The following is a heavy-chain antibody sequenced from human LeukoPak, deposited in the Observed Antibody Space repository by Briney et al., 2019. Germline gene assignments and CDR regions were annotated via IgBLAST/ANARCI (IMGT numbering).Heavy chain of an antibody. CDR1: GGSFSSYA. D-gene: IGHD4-17*01. V-gene: IGHV1-69*13. CDR3: ARDLTTVTIGLLDL. Sequence: SVKVSCKASGGSFSSYAISWVRQAPGQGLEWMGGIIPIFGTANYAQKFQGRVTITADESTSTAYMELSSLRSEDTAVYYCARDLTTVTIGLLDLWGRGTLVTVSS. CDR2: IIPIFGTA. J-gene: IGHJ2*01.